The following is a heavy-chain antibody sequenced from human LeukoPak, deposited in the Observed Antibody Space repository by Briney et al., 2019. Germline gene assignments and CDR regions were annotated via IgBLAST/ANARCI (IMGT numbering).Heavy chain of an antibody. CDR2: ITGGGDNT. Sequence: GGSLRLSCAASGFIFSGDDMNWVRQAPGPGLDWVAGITGGGDNTFSADSVDSRFTISRDNSKNTVYLQMNSLRAEDTAIYYCAIVSWSGYHSWGQGNLVTVSS. D-gene: IGHD3-3*01. J-gene: IGHJ4*02. V-gene: IGHV3-23*01. CDR1: GFIFSGDD. CDR3: AIVSWSGYHS.